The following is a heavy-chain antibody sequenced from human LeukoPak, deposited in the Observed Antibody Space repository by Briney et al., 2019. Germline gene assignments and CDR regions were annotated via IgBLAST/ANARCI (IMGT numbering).Heavy chain of an antibody. CDR2: IYYSGST. J-gene: IGHJ3*02. Sequence: PSETLSLTCTVSGGSISSSSYYWGWIRQPPGKGLEWIGSIYYSGSTYYNPSLKSRVTISVDTSKNQFSLKLSSVTAADTAVYYCARDHSDILTGRDAFDIWGQGTMVTVSS. D-gene: IGHD3-9*01. CDR1: GGSISSSSYY. V-gene: IGHV4-39*07. CDR3: ARDHSDILTGRDAFDI.